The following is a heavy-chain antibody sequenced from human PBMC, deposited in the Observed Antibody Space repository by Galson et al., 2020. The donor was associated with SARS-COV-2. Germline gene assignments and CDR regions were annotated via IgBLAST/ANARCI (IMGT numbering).Heavy chain of an antibody. CDR1: GYNFISFY. D-gene: IGHD2-21*01. CDR3: AREWGDINSSVFDY. Sequence: ASVKVSCKASGYNFISFYIHWVRQAPGQGLEWMGVINPSGDITSYEQKLRGRVTVTRDMSTQTVYMELSSLTSEDTAVYYCAREWGDINSSVFDYWGQGSLVVVSS. J-gene: IGHJ4*02. CDR2: INPSGDIT. V-gene: IGHV1-46*04.